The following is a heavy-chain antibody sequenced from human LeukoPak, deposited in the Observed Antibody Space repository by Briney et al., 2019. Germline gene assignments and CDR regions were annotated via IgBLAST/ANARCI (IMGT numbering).Heavy chain of an antibody. CDR1: GGSISSYY. D-gene: IGHD6-13*01. CDR3: ARGRSVSRPFDY. CDR2: IYYSGST. Sequence: SETLSLTCTVSGGSISSYYWSWIRQPPGRGLEWIGYIYYSGSTNYNPSLKSRVTISVDTSKNQFSLKLSSVTAADTAVYYCARGRSVSRPFDYWGQGTLVTVSS. J-gene: IGHJ4*02. V-gene: IGHV4-59*08.